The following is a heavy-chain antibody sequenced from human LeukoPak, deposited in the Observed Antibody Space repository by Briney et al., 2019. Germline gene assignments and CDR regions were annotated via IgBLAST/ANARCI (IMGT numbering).Heavy chain of an antibody. CDR3: AKDQRFGDLDDY. CDR1: GFIFNNYA. Sequence: GGSLRLSCAGSGFIFNNYALSWVGQAPGRGLEGVSSISGTGVTAYYADSVKGRFAISRDNSKNTLYLQMSSLRAEDTALYYCAKDQRFGDLDDYRGQGTLVTVSS. CDR2: ISGTGVTA. V-gene: IGHV3-23*01. J-gene: IGHJ4*02. D-gene: IGHD3-10*01.